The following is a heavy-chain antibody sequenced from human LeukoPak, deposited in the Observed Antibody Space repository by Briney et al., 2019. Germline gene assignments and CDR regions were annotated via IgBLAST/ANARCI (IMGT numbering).Heavy chain of an antibody. CDR1: GYTFTGYY. V-gene: IGHV1-2*06. CDR3: AGGVLHGGGNWFDP. Sequence: ASVKVSCKTSGYTFTGYYMHWLRQAPGQGLEWMGRINPNSGGTYYAHKFHGRVSMTRDTSISTSALELTRIIPEDTAVYDYAGGVLHGGGNWFDPWGQGTLVTVSS. J-gene: IGHJ5*02. D-gene: IGHD3-16*01. CDR2: INPNSGGT.